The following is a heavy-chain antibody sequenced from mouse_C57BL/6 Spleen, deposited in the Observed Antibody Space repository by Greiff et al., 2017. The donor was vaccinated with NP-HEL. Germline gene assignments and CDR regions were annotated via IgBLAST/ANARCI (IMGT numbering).Heavy chain of an antibody. D-gene: IGHD2-3*01. Sequence: QVQLQQPGAELVKPGASVKLSCKASGYTFTSYWMQWVKQRPGQGLEWIGEIDPSDSYTNYNQKFKGKATLTVDTSSSTAYMQLSSLTSEDSAVYYCARGSVNDPKDYFDYWGQGTTLTVSS. V-gene: IGHV1-50*01. J-gene: IGHJ2*01. CDR1: GYTFTSYW. CDR2: IDPSDSYT. CDR3: ARGSVNDPKDYFDY.